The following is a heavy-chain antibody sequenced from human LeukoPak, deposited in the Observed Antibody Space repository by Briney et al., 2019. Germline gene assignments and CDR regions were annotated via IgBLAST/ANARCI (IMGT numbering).Heavy chain of an antibody. Sequence: SETLSLTCIVSGGSISSGDHYWSWIRQPPGKGLEWIGYIYYSGSTYYNSSLKSRVTIAVDTSKNQFSLKLSSVTAADTAVYYCARSIRLPYYYDSSGYYYFDYWGQGTLVTVSS. CDR3: ARSIRLPYYYDSSGYYYFDY. CDR1: GGSISSGDHY. V-gene: IGHV4-30-4*01. CDR2: IYYSGST. J-gene: IGHJ4*02. D-gene: IGHD3-22*01.